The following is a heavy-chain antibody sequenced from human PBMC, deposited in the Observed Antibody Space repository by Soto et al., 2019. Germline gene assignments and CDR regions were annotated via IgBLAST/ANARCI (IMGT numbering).Heavy chain of an antibody. CDR3: ASDHFHYAPDL. CDR2: ISGSGTTM. CDR1: GFTFSDWY. V-gene: IGHV3-11*01. D-gene: IGHD3-16*01. Sequence: GGSLRLSCGASGFTFSDWYMTWIRQAPGKGLEWVSKISGSGTTMFYADSVKGRFTVSRDNAKNSLYLEMNSLRAEDPAVYSCASDHFHYAPDLWGQGTPVTVSS. J-gene: IGHJ4*02.